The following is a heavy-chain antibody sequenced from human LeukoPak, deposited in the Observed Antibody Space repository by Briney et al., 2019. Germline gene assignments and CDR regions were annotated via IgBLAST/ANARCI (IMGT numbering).Heavy chain of an antibody. V-gene: IGHV3-30*02. Sequence: GGSLRLSCAACGFTLSSYDMHWVRQAPGKGLEWVAFIRYDGSNKYYADSVKGRFTISRDNSKNTLYLQMNSLRAEDTAVYYCAKLGTNAFDIWGQGTMVTVSS. CDR2: IRYDGSNK. D-gene: IGHD2-8*01. CDR1: GFTLSSYD. CDR3: AKLGTNAFDI. J-gene: IGHJ3*02.